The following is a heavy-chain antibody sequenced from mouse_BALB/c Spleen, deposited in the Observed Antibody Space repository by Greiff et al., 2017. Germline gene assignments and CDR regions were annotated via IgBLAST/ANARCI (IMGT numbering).Heavy chain of an antibody. CDR1: GYTFTSYW. J-gene: IGHJ3*01. V-gene: IGHV1-7*01. D-gene: IGHD6-5*01. CDR3: ARGPMTAWFAY. Sequence: QVQLQQSGAELAKPGASVKMSCKASGYTFTSYWMHWVKQRPGQGLEWIGYINPSTGYTEYNQKFKDKATLTADKSSSTAYMQLSSLTSEDSAVYYCARGPMTAWFAYWGQGTLVTGSA. CDR2: INPSTGYT.